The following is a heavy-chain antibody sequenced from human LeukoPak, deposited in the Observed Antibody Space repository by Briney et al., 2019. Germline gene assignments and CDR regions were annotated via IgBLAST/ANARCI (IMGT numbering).Heavy chain of an antibody. CDR2: ISSSGDTI. Sequence: GGSLRLSCAASGFTFNTYSMNWVRQAPGKGLAWISYISSSGDTIYYAKSVQGRFTISRDNAKSSLYLQMNSLRDEDTGVYYCAGGNHGGKPRAEYWGPGTLVTVSS. J-gene: IGHJ4*01. D-gene: IGHD4-23*01. CDR1: GFTFNTYS. V-gene: IGHV3-48*02. CDR3: AGGNHGGKPRAEY.